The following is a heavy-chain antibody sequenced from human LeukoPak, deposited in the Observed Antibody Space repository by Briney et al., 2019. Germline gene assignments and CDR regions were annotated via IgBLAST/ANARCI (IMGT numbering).Heavy chain of an antibody. V-gene: IGHV4-31*03. D-gene: IGHD5-24*01. Sequence: SETLPLTCTVSGGSISSGGYYWSWIRQHPGKGLEWIGYIYYSGSSYYNPSLKSRVTISVDTSKNQFSLKLTSVTAADTAVYYCARGEMATTYYFDFWGQGTLVTVSS. CDR2: IYYSGSS. CDR3: ARGEMATTYYFDF. J-gene: IGHJ4*02. CDR1: GGSISSGGYY.